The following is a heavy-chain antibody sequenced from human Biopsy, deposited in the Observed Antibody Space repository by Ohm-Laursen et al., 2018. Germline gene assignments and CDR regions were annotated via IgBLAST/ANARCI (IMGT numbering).Heavy chain of an antibody. CDR3: AREGTSVTFFGKISDYYFDF. V-gene: IGHV1-18*01. D-gene: IGHD3-3*01. CDR1: GYTFTNYA. CDR2: NSVKTGNT. J-gene: IGHJ4*02. Sequence: GATVKISCKASGYTFTNYAINWVRQAPGQGLEWLGWNSVKTGNTNYTQKLQGRVTMTTDTSTNTAYMELRSLRSDDTALYYCAREGTSVTFFGKISDYYFDFWGPGTVVTVSS.